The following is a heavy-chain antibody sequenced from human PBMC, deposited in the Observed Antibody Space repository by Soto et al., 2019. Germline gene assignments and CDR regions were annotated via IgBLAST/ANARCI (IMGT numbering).Heavy chain of an antibody. V-gene: IGHV4-59*11. CDR2: MFYTGNF. CDR1: GASINSHY. CDR3: ARYNDFWIEPLDAFDI. D-gene: IGHD3-3*01. J-gene: IGHJ3*02. Sequence: PSETLYLACSVSGASINSHYWGWIRQPPGKGLEWIGYMFYTGNFKYNPSLKSRVTIAMDTSKSQFSLNLNSVTAADTAVYYCARYNDFWIEPLDAFDIWGQGTMVTVSS.